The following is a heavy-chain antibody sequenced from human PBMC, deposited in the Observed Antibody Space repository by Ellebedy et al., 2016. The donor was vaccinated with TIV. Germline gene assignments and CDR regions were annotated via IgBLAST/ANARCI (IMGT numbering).Heavy chain of an antibody. Sequence: GGSLRLSCAASGFTFSSYGMHWVRQAPGKGLEWVAVIWYDGSNKYYADSVKGRFTISRDNSKNTLYLQMNSLRAEDTAVYYCARGAYSNYGRGNWFDPWGQGTLVTVSS. CDR2: IWYDGSNK. CDR3: ARGAYSNYGRGNWFDP. J-gene: IGHJ5*02. D-gene: IGHD4-11*01. CDR1: GFTFSSYG. V-gene: IGHV3-33*08.